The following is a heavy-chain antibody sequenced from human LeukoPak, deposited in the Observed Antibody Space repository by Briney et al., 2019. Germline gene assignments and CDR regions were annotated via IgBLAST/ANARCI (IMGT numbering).Heavy chain of an antibody. D-gene: IGHD3-22*01. Sequence: PGGSLRLSCAASEFTFSSYAMSWVRQAPGKGLEWVSAISGSGGNTYYADSVKGRFTISRDNSRNKLYLQMNSLRAEDTALYYCAKAHIDGDGYYYFDYWGQGTLVSVSS. V-gene: IGHV3-23*01. J-gene: IGHJ4*02. CDR3: AKAHIDGDGYYYFDY. CDR1: EFTFSSYA. CDR2: ISGSGGNT.